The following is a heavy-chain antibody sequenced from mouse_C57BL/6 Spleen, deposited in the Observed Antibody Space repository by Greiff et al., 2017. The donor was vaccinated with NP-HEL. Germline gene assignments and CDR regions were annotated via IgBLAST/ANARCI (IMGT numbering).Heavy chain of an antibody. CDR2: IYPGSGST. V-gene: IGHV1-55*01. D-gene: IGHD4-1*01. Sequence: QVQLQQSGAELVKPGASVKMSCKASGYTFTSYWITWVKQRPGQGLEWIGDIYPGSGSTNYNEKFKSKATLTVDTSSSTAYMQLSSLTSEDSAVYYCARGRGTGTGAMDYWGQGTSVTVSS. CDR1: GYTFTSYW. J-gene: IGHJ4*01. CDR3: ARGRGTGTGAMDY.